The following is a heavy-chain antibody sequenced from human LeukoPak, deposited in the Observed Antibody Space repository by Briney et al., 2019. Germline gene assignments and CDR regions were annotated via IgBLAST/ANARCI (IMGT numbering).Heavy chain of an antibody. J-gene: IGHJ4*02. D-gene: IGHD3-3*01. V-gene: IGHV4-59*01. Sequence: SETLSLTWTVSGXSISNYYWSWIRQPPGKGLECIGYIYYSGSTSYNPSLKSRVAISVETSKNQFSVNLSSVTAADTAVYYCARATYDGPLYFGYWGQGTLVTVSS. CDR1: GXSISNYY. CDR2: IYYSGST. CDR3: ARATYDGPLYFGY.